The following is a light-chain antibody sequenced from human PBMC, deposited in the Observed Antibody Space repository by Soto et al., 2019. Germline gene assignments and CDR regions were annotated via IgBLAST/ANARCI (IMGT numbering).Light chain of an antibody. Sequence: DIQMTQSPSSVSASVGDSVTITCRASQDISNWLAWYQQKPGKAPKLLIYTASRLQSGVPSRFSGSGSWTDFTLTISGLQPEDFATYYCQQANSFPPWTFGQGTKVEIK. CDR2: TAS. CDR3: QQANSFPPWT. J-gene: IGKJ1*01. CDR1: QDISNW. V-gene: IGKV1-12*01.